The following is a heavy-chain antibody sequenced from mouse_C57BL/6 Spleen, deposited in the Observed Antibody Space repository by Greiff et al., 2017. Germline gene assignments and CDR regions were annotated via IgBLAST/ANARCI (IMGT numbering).Heavy chain of an antibody. J-gene: IGHJ2*01. Sequence: DVHLVESGGGLVKPGGSLKLSCAASGFTFSSYAMSWVRQTPEKRLEWVATISDGGSYTYYPDNVKGRFTISRDNAKNNLYLQMSHLKSEDTAMYYCARVGGRLFDYWGQGTTLTVSS. CDR1: GFTFSSYA. V-gene: IGHV5-4*01. CDR2: ISDGGSYT. D-gene: IGHD3-3*01. CDR3: ARVGGRLFDY.